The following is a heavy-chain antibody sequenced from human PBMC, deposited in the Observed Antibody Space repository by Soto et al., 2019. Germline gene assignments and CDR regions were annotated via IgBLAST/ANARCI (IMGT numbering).Heavy chain of an antibody. CDR1: GFAFSGYY. D-gene: IGHD5-18*01. CDR3: ERMNGSSYPFDY. CDR2: ISSTSRTI. Sequence: GGSLRLSCAASGFAFSGYYMNWVRQAPGKGLEWISYISSTSRTIYYADSVEGRFTISRDNAKNSVYLQMNSLSADDTAVYYCERMNGSSYPFDYCGLVVLVTVSS. J-gene: IGHJ4*02. V-gene: IGHV3-48*01.